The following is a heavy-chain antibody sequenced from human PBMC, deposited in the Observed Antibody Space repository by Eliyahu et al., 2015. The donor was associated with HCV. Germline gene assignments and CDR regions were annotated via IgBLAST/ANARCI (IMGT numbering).Heavy chain of an antibody. CDR2: ISGRGDST. D-gene: IGHD6-19*01. V-gene: IGHV3-23*01. CDR3: ATLYSRGWYVISTDYYFDY. J-gene: IGHJ4*02. Sequence: EVQLLESGXGLVXPGESLRLSCAAXXFTFSXYAXXWVRXAPGRGLEWVSTISGRGDSTYYADSVKGRFTISRDNSKNTLFLQMNSLRVEDTAVYYCATLYSRGWYVISTDYYFDYWGQGTLVTVAS. CDR1: XFTFSXYA.